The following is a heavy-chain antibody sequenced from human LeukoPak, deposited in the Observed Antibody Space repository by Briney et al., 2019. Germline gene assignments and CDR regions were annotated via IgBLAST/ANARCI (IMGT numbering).Heavy chain of an antibody. CDR2: IKEDGSAK. CDR1: GFTLSSYW. CDR3: ARDGHASGSFDY. D-gene: IGHD3-10*01. J-gene: IGHJ4*02. V-gene: IGHV3-7*01. Sequence: GGSLRLSCAASGFTLSSYWMTWVRQAPGKGLEWVGNIKEDGSAKYYVDSVKGRFTISRDNAKNSLFLQMNSLRAEDTAVYYCARDGHASGSFDYWGQGTLVTVSS.